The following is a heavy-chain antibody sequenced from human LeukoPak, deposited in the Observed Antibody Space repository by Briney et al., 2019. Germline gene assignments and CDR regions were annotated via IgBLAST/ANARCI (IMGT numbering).Heavy chain of an antibody. CDR1: GVSFSNVW. D-gene: IGHD4-11*01. CDR3: TTVDYSNFVSGY. J-gene: IGHJ4*02. CDR2: IKSKTDGGTT. V-gene: IGHV3-15*01. Sequence: PGGSHRLSCEASGVSFSNVWMSWVRQAPGKGLEWVGRIKSKTDGGTTDYAAPVKGRFTISRDDSKATLYLQMNSPKTEDTAFYYCTTVDYSNFVSGYWGQGTLVTVSS.